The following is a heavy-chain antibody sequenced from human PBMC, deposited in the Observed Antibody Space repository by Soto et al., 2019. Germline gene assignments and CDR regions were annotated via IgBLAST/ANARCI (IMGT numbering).Heavy chain of an antibody. V-gene: IGHV4-59*01. Sequence: SETLSLTCTVSGGSISSYYWSWIRQPPGRGLEWIGYISYSGSTNYNPSLRSRVTISVDTSKNQFSLKLSSVTAADSAVYYCARDSWSASPYYFDSWGQGTLVTFSS. D-gene: IGHD6-13*01. CDR2: ISYSGST. J-gene: IGHJ4*02. CDR1: GGSISSYY. CDR3: ARDSWSASPYYFDS.